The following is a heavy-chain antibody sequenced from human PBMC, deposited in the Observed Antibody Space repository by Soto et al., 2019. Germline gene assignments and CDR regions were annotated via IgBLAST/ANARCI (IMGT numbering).Heavy chain of an antibody. CDR1: GFTFSSYG. D-gene: IGHD6-13*01. Sequence: QVQLVESGGGVVQPGRSLRLSCAASGFTFSSYGMHWVRQAPGKGLEWVAVIWYDGSNKYYADSVKGRFTISRDNSKNTLYLQMNSLRAEDTAVYYCARTKVDSSSWPEARSYGMDVWGQGTTVTVSS. CDR3: ARTKVDSSSWPEARSYGMDV. CDR2: IWYDGSNK. J-gene: IGHJ6*02. V-gene: IGHV3-33*01.